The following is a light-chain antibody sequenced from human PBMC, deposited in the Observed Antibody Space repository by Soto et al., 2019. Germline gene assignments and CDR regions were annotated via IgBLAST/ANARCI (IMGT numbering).Light chain of an antibody. Sequence: IQMTQSPSAQSASVGDRVTITCRASQRINIYLNWYRQKPGKAPELLIYSASNLQSGVPSRFSGSGSGTDFTLTISGLQSEDFATYYCQQSFSTPTFGQGTRLEIK. CDR3: QQSFSTPT. J-gene: IGKJ5*01. CDR1: QRINIY. CDR2: SAS. V-gene: IGKV1-39*01.